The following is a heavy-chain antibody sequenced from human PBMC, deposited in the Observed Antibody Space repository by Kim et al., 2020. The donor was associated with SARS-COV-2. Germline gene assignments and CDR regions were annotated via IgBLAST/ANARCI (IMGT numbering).Heavy chain of an antibody. Sequence: ASVKVSCKASGYTFTSYAMNWVRQAPGQGLEWMGWINTNTGNPTYAQGFTGRFVFSLDTSVSTAYLQISSLKAEDTAVYYCARVLASTGTTQRNYYYGMDVWGQGTTVTVSS. D-gene: IGHD1-1*01. CDR1: GYTFTSYA. CDR3: ARVLASTGTTQRNYYYGMDV. CDR2: INTNTGNP. J-gene: IGHJ6*02. V-gene: IGHV7-4-1*02.